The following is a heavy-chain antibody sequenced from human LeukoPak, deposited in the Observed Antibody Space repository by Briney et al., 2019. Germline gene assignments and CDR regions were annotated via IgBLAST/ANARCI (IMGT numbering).Heavy chain of an antibody. V-gene: IGHV3-11*01. Sequence: GGSLRLSCAASGFTFSDYYMSWIRQAPGKGLEWVSYISSSGSTIYYAGSVKGRFTISRDNAKNSLYLQMNSLRAEDTAVYYCARDAASYSSSWYHYYYMDVWGKGTTVTVSS. CDR2: ISSSGSTI. D-gene: IGHD6-13*01. J-gene: IGHJ6*03. CDR3: ARDAASYSSSWYHYYYMDV. CDR1: GFTFSDYY.